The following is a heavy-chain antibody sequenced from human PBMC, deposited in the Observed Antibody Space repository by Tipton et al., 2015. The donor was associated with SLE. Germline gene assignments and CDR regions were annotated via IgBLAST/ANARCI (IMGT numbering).Heavy chain of an antibody. J-gene: IGHJ4*02. D-gene: IGHD5-18*01. CDR3: ASAYSYGTPFGY. V-gene: IGHV4-34*01. Sequence: LRLSCAVYGGSFSGYYWSWIRQPPGKGLEWIGEINHSGSTNYNPSLKSRVTISVDTSKNQFSLKLSSVTAADTAVYYCASAYSYGTPFGYWGQGTLVTVSS. CDR1: GGSFSGYY. CDR2: INHSGST.